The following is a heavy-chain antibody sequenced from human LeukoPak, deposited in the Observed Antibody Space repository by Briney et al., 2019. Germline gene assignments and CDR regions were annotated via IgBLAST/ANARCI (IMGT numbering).Heavy chain of an antibody. D-gene: IGHD3-22*01. J-gene: IGHJ4*02. CDR2: IYYTGYT. CDR1: GASISSSSYY. V-gene: IGHV4-39*01. CDR3: ARRVYDSGGYYPTSTYFFDY. Sequence: SETLSLTCTVSGASISSSSYYWSWIRQPPGEGLEWIGTIYYTGYTYYNPSLKSRVTVSVDTSKSQFSLKLNSVTAADTAVYYCARRVYDSGGYYPTSTYFFDYWGQGILVTVSS.